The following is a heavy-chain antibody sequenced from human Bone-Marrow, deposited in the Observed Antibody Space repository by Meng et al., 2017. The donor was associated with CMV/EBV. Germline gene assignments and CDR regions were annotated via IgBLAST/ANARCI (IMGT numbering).Heavy chain of an antibody. CDR2: ISSSISTT. CDR1: GFTFSSYA. D-gene: IGHD3-10*01. V-gene: IGHV3-48*04. CDR3: ARGSYGSGSYYPQPFDY. J-gene: IGHJ4*02. Sequence: GESLKISCAASGFTFSSYAMNWDRQAPGKGLEWVSYISSSISTTYYADSVKGRFTISRDNAKNSLHLQMNSLRAEDTAVYYCARGSYGSGSYYPQPFDYWGQGTLVTVSS.